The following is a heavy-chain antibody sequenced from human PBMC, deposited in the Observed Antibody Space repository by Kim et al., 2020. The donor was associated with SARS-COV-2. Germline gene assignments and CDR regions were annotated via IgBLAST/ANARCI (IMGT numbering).Heavy chain of an antibody. D-gene: IGHD5-12*01. J-gene: IGHJ3*02. CDR3: AKDSGTTGISDAFDI. Sequence: GGSLRLSCAASGFTFSSYGMHWVRQAPGKGLEWVAVISYDGSNKYYADSVKGRFTISRDNSKNTLYLQMNSLRAEDTAVYYCAKDSGTTGISDAFDIWGQGTMVTVSS. CDR1: GFTFSSYG. CDR2: ISYDGSNK. V-gene: IGHV3-30*18.